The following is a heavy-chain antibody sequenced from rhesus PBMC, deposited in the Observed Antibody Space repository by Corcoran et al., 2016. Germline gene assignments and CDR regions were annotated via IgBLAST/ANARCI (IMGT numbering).Heavy chain of an antibody. D-gene: IGHD7-45*01. Sequence: QLQLQESGPGLVKPSETLSLPCDVSGYSIPNGYGWTWIRQPPGKGLEWIGYIGGDSAGTNYNPSLKSRVTVSKDTSKNQFSLRMNSVTASDTAIYYCARRLWGFDYWGQGLLVTVSS. CDR1: GYSIPNGYG. CDR3: ARRLWGFDY. V-gene: IGHV4-127*01. J-gene: IGHJ4*01. CDR2: IGGDSAGT.